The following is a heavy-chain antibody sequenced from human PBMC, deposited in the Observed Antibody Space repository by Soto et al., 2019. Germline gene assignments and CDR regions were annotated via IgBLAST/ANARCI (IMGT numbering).Heavy chain of an antibody. V-gene: IGHV3-73*01. CDR2: IRSKSNSYAT. J-gene: IGHJ4*02. D-gene: IGHD4-17*01. Sequence: EVQLVESGGGLVQPGGSLKLSCAVSGFTFSGSAMHWVRQASGKGLEWVGRIRSKSNSYATAYAASVRGRFTISRDDSKHTAYLQMTSLKTEDTAVYYWTRGYGDYVRDYWGQGTLVTVSS. CDR3: TRGYGDYVRDY. CDR1: GFTFSGSA.